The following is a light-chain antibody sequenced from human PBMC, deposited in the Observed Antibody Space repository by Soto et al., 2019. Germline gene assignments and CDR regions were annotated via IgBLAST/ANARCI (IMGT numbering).Light chain of an antibody. CDR1: QSLLHRNGYNY. J-gene: IGKJ2*01. V-gene: IGKV2-28*01. Sequence: DIVMTQSPLSLPVTPGEPASISCRSSQSLLHRNGYNYLDWYLQKPGQSPQLLIYLGSNRASGVPDRFSGSGSGTDFTLKISRVEAEDVGVYYCMQALQASVYTFGQGTKREIK. CDR2: LGS. CDR3: MQALQASVYT.